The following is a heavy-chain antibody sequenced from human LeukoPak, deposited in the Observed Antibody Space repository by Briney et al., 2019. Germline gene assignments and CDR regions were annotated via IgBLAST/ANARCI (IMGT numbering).Heavy chain of an antibody. CDR2: ITASGTAM. J-gene: IGHJ4*02. CDR1: GFTFSSYS. CDR3: AKDRGSPGYSSSWYYFDY. D-gene: IGHD6-13*01. Sequence: GGSLRLSCAASGFTFSSYSMNWVRQAPGKGLEWVSHITASGTAMFYADSVKGRFTISRDNSKNTLYLQMNSLRAEDTAVYYCAKDRGSPGYSSSWYYFDYWGQGTLVTVSS. V-gene: IGHV3-23*01.